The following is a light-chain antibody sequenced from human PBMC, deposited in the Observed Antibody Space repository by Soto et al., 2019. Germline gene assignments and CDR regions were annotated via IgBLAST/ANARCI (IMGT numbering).Light chain of an antibody. CDR2: EVS. CDR1: STDVGSYIY. CDR3: SSYTTTSTYV. V-gene: IGLV2-14*01. J-gene: IGLJ1*01. Sequence: QSALTQPASVSGSPGQSITISCTGTSTDVGSYIYVSWYQQHPGKAPKLMIYEVSNRPSGVSNRFSGSKSGNTASLTISGLQAEDEADYYCSSYTTTSTYVFGPGPNVTVL.